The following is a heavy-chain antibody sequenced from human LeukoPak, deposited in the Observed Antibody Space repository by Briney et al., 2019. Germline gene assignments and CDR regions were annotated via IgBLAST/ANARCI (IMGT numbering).Heavy chain of an antibody. Sequence: GGSLRLSCAASGFTFSSYAMHWVRQAPGKGLEWVSSISGTSSYIYYADSVKGRFTISRDNAKNSLYLEMNSLRAEDTAVYYCAREGRQYSGSPWYFDYWGQGTLVTVSS. V-gene: IGHV3-21*01. CDR2: ISGTSSYI. D-gene: IGHD1-26*01. CDR3: AREGRQYSGSPWYFDY. CDR1: GFTFSSYA. J-gene: IGHJ4*02.